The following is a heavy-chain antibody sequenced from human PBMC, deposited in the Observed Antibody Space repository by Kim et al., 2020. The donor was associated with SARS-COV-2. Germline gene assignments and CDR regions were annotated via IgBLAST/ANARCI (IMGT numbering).Heavy chain of an antibody. J-gene: IGHJ4*02. CDR3: ASQIVGAPYYFDY. Sequence: YIPSVQHQVTISADKSISTAYRQWSSLKASDTAMYYCASQIVGAPYYFDYWGQGTLVTVSS. V-gene: IGHV5-51*01. D-gene: IGHD1-26*01.